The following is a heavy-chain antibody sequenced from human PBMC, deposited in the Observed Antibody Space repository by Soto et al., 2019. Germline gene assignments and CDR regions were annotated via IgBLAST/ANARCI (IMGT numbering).Heavy chain of an antibody. V-gene: IGHV4-30-4*01. CDR2: IYYSGST. Sequence: QVQLQESGPGLVKPSQTLSLTCTVSGGSISSGDYYWSWIRQPPGKGLEWIGYIYYSGSTYYNPSLKRRVTISVDTSKNQVSLKLSSVTAADTAVYYCARPYYYDSSGYSDAFDIWGQGTMVTVSS. CDR3: ARPYYYDSSGYSDAFDI. J-gene: IGHJ3*02. CDR1: GGSISSGDYY. D-gene: IGHD3-22*01.